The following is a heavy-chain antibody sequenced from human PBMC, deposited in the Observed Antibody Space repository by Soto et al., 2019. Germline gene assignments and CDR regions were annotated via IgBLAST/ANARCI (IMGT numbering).Heavy chain of an antibody. Sequence: EVQLLESGGGLLQPGGSLRLSCAASGFTFGGYAMNWVRQAPGKGLEWVSGISDGGDTTFYTDSVKGRFTISRDNSGNTLYLQMNSLRAEDTAVYFCGRKSQGSVTVTGNWYFDLWGRGTLVTVSS. CDR1: GFTFGGYA. V-gene: IGHV3-23*01. J-gene: IGHJ2*01. CDR2: ISDGGDTT. D-gene: IGHD4-17*01. CDR3: GRKSQGSVTVTGNWYFDL.